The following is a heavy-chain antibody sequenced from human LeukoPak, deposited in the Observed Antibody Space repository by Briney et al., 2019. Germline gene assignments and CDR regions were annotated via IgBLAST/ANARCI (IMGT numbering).Heavy chain of an antibody. CDR1: GYTFTGYY. V-gene: IGHV1-2*02. Sequence: ASVKVSCKASGYTFTGYYMHWVRQAPGQGLEWMGWINPNSGGTNYAQKFQGRVTMTRDTSISTAYMELSRLRSDDTAVYYCALHCSSTSCYNYWGQGTLVTVSS. CDR3: ALHCSSTSCYNY. CDR2: INPNSGGT. J-gene: IGHJ4*02. D-gene: IGHD2-2*02.